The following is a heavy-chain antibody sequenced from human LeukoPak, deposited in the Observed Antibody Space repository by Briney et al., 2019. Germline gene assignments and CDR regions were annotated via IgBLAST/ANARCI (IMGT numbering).Heavy chain of an antibody. CDR1: GGSISNYY. Sequence: ASETLSLTCTVFGGSISNYYWSWIRQPPGKGLEWIGYIYYSGTTKYNPSLQSRVTISVDTAKNQLSLKLSSVTAADTAVYYCAYNRNRIIGTFDIWGQGTMVTVSS. D-gene: IGHD1-14*01. V-gene: IGHV4-59*08. J-gene: IGHJ3*02. CDR3: AYNRNRIIGTFDI. CDR2: IYYSGTT.